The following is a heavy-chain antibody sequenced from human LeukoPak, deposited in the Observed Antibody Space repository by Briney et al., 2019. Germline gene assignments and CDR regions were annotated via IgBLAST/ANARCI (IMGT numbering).Heavy chain of an antibody. D-gene: IGHD2-2*01. CDR1: GGSISSHY. CDR2: IYYSGST. J-gene: IGHJ4*02. CDR3: GARSCTSCQPGGVDY. Sequence: SETLSLTCTVSGGSISSHYWSWIRQPPGKGLEWIGYIYYSGSTNYNPSLKSRVTISVDTSKNQFSLKLSSVTAADTAVYYCGARSCTSCQPGGVDYWGQGTLVTVSS. V-gene: IGHV4-59*11.